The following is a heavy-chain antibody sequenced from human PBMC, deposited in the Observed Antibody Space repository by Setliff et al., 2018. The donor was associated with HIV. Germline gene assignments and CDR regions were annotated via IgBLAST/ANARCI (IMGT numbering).Heavy chain of an antibody. Sequence: GGSLRFSCAASGFTFSSYSMNWVRQAPGKGLEWVSYISSSSSTIYYADTVKGRFTISRDNAKNSLYLQMNSLRAEDTAVYYCARSRAAGFDYWGQGTLVTVSS. CDR2: ISSSSSTI. CDR3: ARSRAAGFDY. J-gene: IGHJ4*02. D-gene: IGHD6-13*01. V-gene: IGHV3-48*01. CDR1: GFTFSSYS.